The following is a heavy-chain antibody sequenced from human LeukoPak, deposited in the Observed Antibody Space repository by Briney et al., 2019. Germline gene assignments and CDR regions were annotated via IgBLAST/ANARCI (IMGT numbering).Heavy chain of an antibody. V-gene: IGHV4-61*02. J-gene: IGHJ4*02. CDR3: ARLSGGTTDY. CDR2: IYTSGST. CDR1: GGSISSGSYY. D-gene: IGHD1-1*01. Sequence: SETLSLTCTVSGGSISSGSYYWSWIRQPAGKGLEWIGRIYTSGSTNYNPSLKSRVTISADTSKNQFSLKLSSVTAADTAVYYCARLSGGTTDYWGQGTLVTVSS.